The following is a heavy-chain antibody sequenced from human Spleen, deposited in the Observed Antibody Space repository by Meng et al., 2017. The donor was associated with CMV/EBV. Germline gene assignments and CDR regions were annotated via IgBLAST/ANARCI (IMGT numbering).Heavy chain of an antibody. J-gene: IGHJ5*02. V-gene: IGHV4-31*02. D-gene: IGHD2-15*01. CDR2: IFNSGST. CDR1: GGSINNDAYS. Sequence: VSGGSINNDAYSWTWIRQRPGKGLEWIGYIFNSGSTYYNPSLKSRVTMSLDTSKNQFSLKLSSVTAADTAMYFCAREYLLLSRWFDPWGQGTLVTVSS. CDR3: AREYLLLSRWFDP.